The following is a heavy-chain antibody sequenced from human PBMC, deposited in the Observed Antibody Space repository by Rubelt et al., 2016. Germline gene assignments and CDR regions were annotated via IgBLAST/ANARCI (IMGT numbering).Heavy chain of an antibody. V-gene: IGHV4-34*01. D-gene: IGHD3-3*01. Sequence: QVQLQQWGAGLLKPSETLSLTCAVYGGSFSDYYWSWIRQPPGKGLEWIGEINHSGSTNYNPSLKSRVTISVDTSKNQFSLKLNSVTAADTAVYYCVSPGKEEWFSFDYWGQGTLVTVSS. CDR3: VSPGKEEWFSFDY. CDR2: INHSGST. CDR1: GGSFSDYY. J-gene: IGHJ4*02.